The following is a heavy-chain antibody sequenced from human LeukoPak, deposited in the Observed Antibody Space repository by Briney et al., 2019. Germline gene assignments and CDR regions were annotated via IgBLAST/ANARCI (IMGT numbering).Heavy chain of an antibody. CDR3: AKDFRNYLDY. CDR1: GFTFDDYS. J-gene: IGHJ4*02. Sequence: AGGSLRLSCAASGFTFDDYSMHWVRQAPGKGLEWVSLISWDGGSTYYADSVEGRFTISRDNSKNSLFLQMNSLRTEDTALYYCAKDFRNYLDYWGQGTLVTVSS. V-gene: IGHV3-43*01. CDR2: ISWDGGST.